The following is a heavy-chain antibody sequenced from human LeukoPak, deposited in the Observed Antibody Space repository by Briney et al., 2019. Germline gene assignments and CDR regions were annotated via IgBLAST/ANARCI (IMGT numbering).Heavy chain of an antibody. V-gene: IGHV3-23*01. D-gene: IGHD3-10*01. CDR1: GFTFSSYT. Sequence: PGGSLRLSCAASGFTFSSYTMSWVRQAPGKGLEWVSAISHTSEYTYHAGSVKGRFTISRDNSKNTLYLQMNSLRAEDTAMYYCAKGSSAGRPYYFDYWGQGTLVTVSS. CDR2: ISHTSEYT. J-gene: IGHJ4*02. CDR3: AKGSSAGRPYYFDY.